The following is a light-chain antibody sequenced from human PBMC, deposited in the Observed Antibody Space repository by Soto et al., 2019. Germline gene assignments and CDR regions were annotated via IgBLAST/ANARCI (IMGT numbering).Light chain of an antibody. Sequence: QLVLTQSPSASASLGASVKLTCTLSSGHSSYAIAWHQQQPEKGARYLMKLNSDGSHSKGDGIPDRFSGSRSGAERYLTISSLQSEDAADYYCQTWGTGIRVVFGGGTKLTVL. CDR1: SGHSSYA. CDR3: QTWGTGIRVV. J-gene: IGLJ2*01. CDR2: LNSDGSH. V-gene: IGLV4-69*02.